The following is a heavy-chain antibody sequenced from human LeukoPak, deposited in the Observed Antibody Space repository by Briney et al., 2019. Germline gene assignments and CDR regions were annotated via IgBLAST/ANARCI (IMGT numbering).Heavy chain of an antibody. CDR2: IYCDDDK. CDR3: AHRAPQNYYDSSGVFFDI. D-gene: IGHD3-22*01. CDR1: GFSFTTGGVG. V-gene: IGHV2-5*02. Sequence: SGPTLVKPTQTLTLTCTFSGFSFTTGGVGVGWIRQVREKSLEWLALIYCDDDKRYSTALKRRLTIPTATSKNQVVLTMANLDPVHTATYYCAHRAPQNYYDSSGVFFDISGQGAMVTASS. J-gene: IGHJ3*02.